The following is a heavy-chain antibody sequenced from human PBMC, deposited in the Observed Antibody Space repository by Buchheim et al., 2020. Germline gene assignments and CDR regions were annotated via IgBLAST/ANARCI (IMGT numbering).Heavy chain of an antibody. CDR1: GFTFSSYE. V-gene: IGHV3-48*03. Sequence: EVQLVESGGGLVQPGGSLRLSCAASGFTFSSYEMHWVRQAPGKGLEWVSYISGSGTTLYADSVKGRFTISRDNAKNSLFLQMNSLGAEDTAVYYCVREMAYYFDYWGQGTL. CDR2: ISGSGTTL. J-gene: IGHJ4*02. D-gene: IGHD2-8*01. CDR3: VREMAYYFDY.